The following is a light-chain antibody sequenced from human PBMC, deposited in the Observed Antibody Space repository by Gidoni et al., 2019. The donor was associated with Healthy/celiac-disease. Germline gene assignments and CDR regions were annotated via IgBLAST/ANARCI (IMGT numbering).Light chain of an antibody. J-gene: IGKJ2*01. Sequence: DIQMTKSPSSLSASVGDRVTITCRASQSISSYLNGYQQKPGKAPKLLIYAASSLQSGVPSRFSGSGSGTDFTLTISSLQPEDVATYYCQQSYSTLYTFGQGTKLEIK. CDR3: QQSYSTLYT. V-gene: IGKV1-39*01. CDR2: AAS. CDR1: QSISSY.